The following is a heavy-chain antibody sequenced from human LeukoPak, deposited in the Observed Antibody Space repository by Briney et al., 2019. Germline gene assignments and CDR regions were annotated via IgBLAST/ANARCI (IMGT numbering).Heavy chain of an antibody. CDR2: INPSGGST. J-gene: IGHJ3*02. CDR1: GYTFTSYY. Sequence: ASVKVSCKASGYTFTSYYMHWGRQAPGQGLEWMGIINPSGGSTSYAQKFQGRVTMTRDTSTGTVYMELSSLRSEDTAVYYCARVGYYYDSSGYYGAFDIWGQGTMVTVSS. V-gene: IGHV1-46*03. CDR3: ARVGYYYDSSGYYGAFDI. D-gene: IGHD3-22*01.